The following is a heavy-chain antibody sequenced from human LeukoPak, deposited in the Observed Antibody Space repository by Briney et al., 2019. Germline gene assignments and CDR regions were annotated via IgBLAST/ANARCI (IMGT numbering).Heavy chain of an antibody. V-gene: IGHV3-66*01. CDR2: IYSSGST. Sequence: GGSLRLSCAASGFTVSSNYMSWVRQAPGKGLEWVSVIYSSGSTYYADSVKGRFTISRDNSKNTLYLQMNSLRAEDTAVYYCARLSIAAAGTRIDNFDYWGQGTLVTVSS. D-gene: IGHD6-13*01. J-gene: IGHJ4*02. CDR1: GFTVSSNY. CDR3: ARLSIAAAGTRIDNFDY.